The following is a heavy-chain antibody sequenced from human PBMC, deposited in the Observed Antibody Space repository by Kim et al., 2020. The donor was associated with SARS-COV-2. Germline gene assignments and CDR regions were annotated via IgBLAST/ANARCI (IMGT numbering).Heavy chain of an antibody. J-gene: IGHJ6*02. CDR3: ARWVVATLSYYYYYGMDV. Sequence: KSRVTISVDTSKNQVSLKLSSVTAADTAVYYCARWVVATLSYYYYYGMDVWGQGTTVTVSS. D-gene: IGHD5-12*01. V-gene: IGHV4-34*01.